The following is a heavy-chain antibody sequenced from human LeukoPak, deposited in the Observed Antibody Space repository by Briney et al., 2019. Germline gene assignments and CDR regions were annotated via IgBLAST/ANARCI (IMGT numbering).Heavy chain of an antibody. CDR2: ISTYDGNT. CDR1: GYTFTSYG. V-gene: IGHV1-18*01. Sequence: GASVKVSCKASGYTFTSYGISWVRQAPGQGLVWMGWISTYDGNTNYAQIFQGRVTVTTDTSASTVYMELRSLRSDDTAVYYCARDGVVTPYYFDYWGQGTLVTVSS. D-gene: IGHD3-3*01. J-gene: IGHJ4*02. CDR3: ARDGVVTPYYFDY.